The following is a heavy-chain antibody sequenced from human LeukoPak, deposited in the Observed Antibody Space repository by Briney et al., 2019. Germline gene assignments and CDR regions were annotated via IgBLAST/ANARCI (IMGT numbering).Heavy chain of an antibody. J-gene: IGHJ4*02. CDR3: AKDPHSAAGTSFDY. V-gene: IGHV3-30*18. CDR1: GFTFSSYG. D-gene: IGHD6-13*01. Sequence: GGSLRLSCAASGFTFSSYGMHWVRQAPGKGLEWVAVISYDGSNKYYADSVKGRFTISRDNSKNTLHLQMNSLRAEDTAVYYCAKDPHSAAGTSFDYWGQGTLVTVSS. CDR2: ISYDGSNK.